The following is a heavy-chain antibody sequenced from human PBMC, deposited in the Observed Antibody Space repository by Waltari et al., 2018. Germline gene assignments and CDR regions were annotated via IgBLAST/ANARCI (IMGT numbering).Heavy chain of an antibody. Sequence: QVQLQESGPGLVKPSETLSLTCTVSGGSISSYYWSWIRQPPGKGLEWIGYIYYSGSTNYNPSLKSRVTISVDTSKNQFSLKLSSVTAADTAVYYCARDRGGYSYGSFDYWGQGTLVTVSS. CDR3: ARDRGGYSYGSFDY. CDR1: GGSISSYY. D-gene: IGHD5-18*01. V-gene: IGHV4-59*01. J-gene: IGHJ4*02. CDR2: IYYSGST.